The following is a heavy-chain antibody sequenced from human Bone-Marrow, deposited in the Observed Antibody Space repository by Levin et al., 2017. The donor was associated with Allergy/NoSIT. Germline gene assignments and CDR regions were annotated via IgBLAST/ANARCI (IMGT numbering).Heavy chain of an antibody. Sequence: SCLTSGLTFASAQMNWVRQAPGKGLEWLGRIKGQVDGGTADYATAVKGRFSISRDDSEETVYLQMSTLTAEDTGIYFCTTDRDWGQGTVVTVSS. J-gene: IGHJ4*02. CDR3: TTDRD. V-gene: IGHV3-15*01. CDR1: GLTFASAQ. CDR2: IKGQVDGGTA.